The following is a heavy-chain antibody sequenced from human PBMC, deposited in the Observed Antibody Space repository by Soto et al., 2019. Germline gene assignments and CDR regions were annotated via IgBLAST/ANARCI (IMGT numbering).Heavy chain of an antibody. D-gene: IGHD3-10*01. V-gene: IGHV1-69*19. J-gene: IGHJ4*02. CDR2: ISPMFGAA. CDR3: AKEVQVHTPAFVY. Sequence: QVQLVQSGAEMKKPGSSVKVSCQSSGGTFNTYAMNWVRQAPGQGPEWMGEISPMFGAANYAPKFQGRVTITADESTGTSYMQLSSLTSEDPALYFCAKEVQVHTPAFVYWGQGTRVTVSS. CDR1: GGTFNTYA.